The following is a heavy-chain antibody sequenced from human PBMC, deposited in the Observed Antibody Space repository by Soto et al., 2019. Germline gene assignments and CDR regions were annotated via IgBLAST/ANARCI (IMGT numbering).Heavy chain of an antibody. CDR1: GFTFSSYG. V-gene: IGHV3-33*01. Sequence: QVQLVESGGVVVQPGRSLRLSCAASGFTFSSYGMHWVRQAPGKGLERVAVIWYDGSNKYYADSVKGRFTISRDNSKNTLYLQMNSLRAEDTAVYYCARAQLQEYYYGMDVWGQGTTVTVSS. J-gene: IGHJ6*02. CDR2: IWYDGSNK. CDR3: ARAQLQEYYYGMDV. D-gene: IGHD4-4*01.